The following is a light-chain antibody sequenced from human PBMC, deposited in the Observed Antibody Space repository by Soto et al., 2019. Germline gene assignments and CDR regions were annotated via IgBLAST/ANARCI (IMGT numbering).Light chain of an antibody. V-gene: IGKV1-9*01. J-gene: IGKJ3*01. Sequence: DIPLTQSPSFLSASVGDRVTITCRASQDISRYLAWYQQKAGKAPKLLIYAASTLQKGVPSRFSGSGSGTEFTLTISSLQPDDFATYYCQQLNIYPLCTFGPGTEVDI. CDR2: AAS. CDR1: QDISRY. CDR3: QQLNIYPLCT.